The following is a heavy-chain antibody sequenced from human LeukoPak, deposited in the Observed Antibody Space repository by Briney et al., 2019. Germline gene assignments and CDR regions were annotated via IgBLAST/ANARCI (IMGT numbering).Heavy chain of an antibody. J-gene: IGHJ6*03. CDR1: GYSFTSYW. Sequence: GESLKISCKGSGYSFTSYWIGWVRRMPGKALEWMGIIYSGDSDTRYSPSFQGQVTISADKSICTACLQWNSLKASDTAMYYCARLLPAAKYYYYYMDVWGKGTTVTVSS. V-gene: IGHV5-51*01. D-gene: IGHD2-2*01. CDR3: ARLLPAAKYYYYYMDV. CDR2: IYSGDSDT.